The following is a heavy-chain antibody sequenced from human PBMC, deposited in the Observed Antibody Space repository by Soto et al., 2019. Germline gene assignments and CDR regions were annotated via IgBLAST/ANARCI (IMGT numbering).Heavy chain of an antibody. CDR1: GFTFSSYG. CDR3: AKDNGYSSSWYSYYYYYGMDV. D-gene: IGHD6-13*01. CDR2: ISYDGSNK. V-gene: IGHV3-30*18. J-gene: IGHJ6*04. Sequence: AGGSLRLSCAASGFTFSSYGMHWVRQAPGKGLEWVAVISYDGSNKYYADSVKGRFTISRDNSKNTLYLQMNSLRAEDTAVYYCAKDNGYSSSWYSYYYYYGMDVWGKGTTVTVSS.